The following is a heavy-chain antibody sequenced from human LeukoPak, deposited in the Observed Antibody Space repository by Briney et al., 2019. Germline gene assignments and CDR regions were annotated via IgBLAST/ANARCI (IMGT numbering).Heavy chain of an antibody. CDR3: ATYCSGGRCYPTFDY. D-gene: IGHD2-15*01. J-gene: IGHJ4*02. CDR2: ISSSGSTI. CDR1: GFTFSDYY. V-gene: IGHV3-11*01. Sequence: GGSLRLSCAASGFTFSDYYMSWLRQAPGKGLEWVSYISSSGSTIYYADSVKGRFTISRDNAKNSLYLQMNSLRAEDTAVYYCATYCSGGRCYPTFDYWGQGTLVTVSS.